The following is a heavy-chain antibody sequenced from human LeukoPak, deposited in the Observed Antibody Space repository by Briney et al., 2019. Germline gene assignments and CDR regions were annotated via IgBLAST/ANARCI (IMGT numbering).Heavy chain of an antibody. J-gene: IGHJ4*02. D-gene: IGHD6-19*01. CDR2: INPNSGGT. CDR1: GYTFTSYY. CDR3: ARDPSGWLAYDY. V-gene: IGHV1-2*02. Sequence: WASVKVSCKASGYTFTSYYMHWVRQAPGQGLEWMGWINPNSGGTNYAQKFQGRVTMTRDTSISTAYMELSRLRSDDTAVYYCARDPSGWLAYDYWGQGTLVTVSS.